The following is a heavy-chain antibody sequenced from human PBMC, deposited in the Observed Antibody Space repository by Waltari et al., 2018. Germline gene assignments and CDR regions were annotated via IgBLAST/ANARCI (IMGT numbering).Heavy chain of an antibody. CDR1: GFNFYDHA. CDR2: ISWDSVNT. Sequence: EVQLVESGGGWVQPGRSLRLSCAASGFNFYDHAMHWVRQAPGKGLEWVSGISWDSVNTGYADSVKGRFTISRDNAKNLLYLQMNNLRVEDTAFYYCGKDITPGGMDVWGRGTAVTVSS. CDR3: GKDITPGGMDV. V-gene: IGHV3-9*01. D-gene: IGHD2-15*01. J-gene: IGHJ6*02.